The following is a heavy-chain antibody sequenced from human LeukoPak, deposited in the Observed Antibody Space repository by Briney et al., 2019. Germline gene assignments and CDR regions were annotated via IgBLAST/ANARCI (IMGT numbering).Heavy chain of an antibody. D-gene: IGHD2-2*02. CDR2: IIPIFGLA. CDR3: ARAECSSTSCHTGIRNYYMDV. CDR1: GGTFSTHA. Sequence: ASVKVSCKASGGTFSTHAISWVRQAPGHGLEWMGGIIPIFGLANYAQKFQGRVTISTDESTSTAYMELSSLRSEDTAVYYCARAECSSTSCHTGIRNYYMDVWGKGTTVTVSS. J-gene: IGHJ6*03. V-gene: IGHV1-69*05.